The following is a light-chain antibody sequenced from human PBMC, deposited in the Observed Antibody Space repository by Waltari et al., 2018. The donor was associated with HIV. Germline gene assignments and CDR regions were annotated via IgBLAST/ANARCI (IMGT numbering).Light chain of an antibody. V-gene: IGKV3-15*01. CDR2: GAS. CDR1: QSVRTK. J-gene: IGKJ1*01. Sequence: QSPATLSVSPGDRTTLSCRASQSVRTKLAWYQQKPGQPPRLLIYGASTRATGITARFSGSGSGTEFTLTINSLQSEDYAVYYCQQYDYWPPWTFGQGTKVEMK. CDR3: QQYDYWPPWT.